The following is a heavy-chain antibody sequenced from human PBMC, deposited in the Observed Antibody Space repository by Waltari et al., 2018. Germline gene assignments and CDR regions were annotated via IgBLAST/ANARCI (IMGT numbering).Heavy chain of an antibody. CDR1: GFTFSSYW. D-gene: IGHD3-22*01. J-gene: IGHJ4*02. CDR3: AVGYYYDSSGFDY. V-gene: IGHV3-7*01. Sequence: EVQLVESGGGLVQPGGSLRLSCAASGFTFSSYWMSWVRQAPGKGLEWVANIKQDGSEKYYVASVKGRFTISRDNAKNSLYLQMNSLRAEDTAVYYCAVGYYYDSSGFDYWGQGTLVTVSS. CDR2: IKQDGSEK.